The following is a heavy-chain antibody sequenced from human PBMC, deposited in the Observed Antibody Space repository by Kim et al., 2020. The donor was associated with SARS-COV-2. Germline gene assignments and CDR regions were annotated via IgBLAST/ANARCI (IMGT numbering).Heavy chain of an antibody. CDR1: GFTFSSYG. J-gene: IGHJ3*02. Sequence: GGSLRLSCAASGFTFSSYGMHWVRQAPGKGLEWVAVIWYDGSNKYYADSVKGRFTISRDNSKNTLYLQMNSLRAEDTAVYYCARDDSSGYYSAFDIWGQGTMVTVSS. V-gene: IGHV3-33*01. CDR3: ARDDSSGYYSAFDI. CDR2: IWYDGSNK. D-gene: IGHD3-22*01.